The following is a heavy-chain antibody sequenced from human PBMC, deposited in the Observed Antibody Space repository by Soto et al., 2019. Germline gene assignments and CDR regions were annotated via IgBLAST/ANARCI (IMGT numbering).Heavy chain of an antibody. Sequence: ASVKVSCXASGYTFTGYYMHWVRQAPGQGLEWMGWINPNGGGTNYAQKFQGWVTMTRDTSISTAYMELSRLRSDDTAVYYCARDLGSSRSGLYYYYCMDVWGQGTTVTVSS. J-gene: IGHJ6*02. CDR2: INPNGGGT. CDR3: ARDLGSSRSGLYYYYCMDV. V-gene: IGHV1-2*04. D-gene: IGHD6-6*01. CDR1: GYTFTGYY.